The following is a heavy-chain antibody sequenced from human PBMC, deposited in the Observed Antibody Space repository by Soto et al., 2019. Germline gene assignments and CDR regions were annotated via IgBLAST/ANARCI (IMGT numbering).Heavy chain of an antibody. J-gene: IGHJ6*02. D-gene: IGHD7-27*01. CDR1: GFTFSSYG. CDR2: IWYDGSTK. CDR3: ARDGEAYYYYGMDV. V-gene: IGHV3-33*01. Sequence: QVQLVESGGGVVQPGRSLRLSCAASGFTFSSYGMHWVRQAPGKGLEWVAVIWYDGSTKYYADSVKGRFTISRDNSKNTLYLQMNSLRAEDTAVYYCARDGEAYYYYGMDVWGQGTTVTVSS.